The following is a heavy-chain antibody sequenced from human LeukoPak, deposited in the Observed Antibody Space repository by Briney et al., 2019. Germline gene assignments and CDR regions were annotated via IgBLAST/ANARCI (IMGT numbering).Heavy chain of an antibody. CDR1: GFTFSTYG. CDR2: IRYDGSNK. D-gene: IGHD3-3*01. CDR3: AKGHDFWSGPNYFDY. V-gene: IGHV3-30*02. J-gene: IGHJ4*02. Sequence: GGSLRLPCVASGFTFSTYGMHWVRQAPGKGLEWVAFIRYDGSNKYYADSVKGRFTISRDNSKNTLYLQMNSLRAEDTAVYYCAKGHDFWSGPNYFDYWGQGTLVTVSS.